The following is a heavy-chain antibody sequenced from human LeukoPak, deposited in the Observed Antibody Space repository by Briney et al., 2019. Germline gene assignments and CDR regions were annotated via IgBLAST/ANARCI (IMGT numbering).Heavy chain of an antibody. CDR1: GYSFTGYW. V-gene: IGHV5-51*01. D-gene: IGHD2-2*02. CDR2: IYPGDSDT. CDR3: ARHEGYCSSTNCYTYLQH. J-gene: IGHJ1*01. Sequence: GESLKISCKGSGYSFTGYWIGWVRQMPGKGLEWMGIIYPGDSDTRYSPSFQGQVTISADKSISTAYLQWSSLKASDTAMYYCARHEGYCSSTNCYTYLQHWGQGTLVTVSS.